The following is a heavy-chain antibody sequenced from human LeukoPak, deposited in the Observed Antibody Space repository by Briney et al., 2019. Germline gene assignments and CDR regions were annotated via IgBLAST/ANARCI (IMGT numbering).Heavy chain of an antibody. Sequence: GGSLRLSCAASGFTFSSYGMHWVRQAPGKGLEWVAVISYDGSNKYYADSVKGRLTISRDNSKNTLYLQMNSLRAEDTAVYYCAKGDCSSTSCYKSDAFDIWGQGTMVTVSS. J-gene: IGHJ3*02. V-gene: IGHV3-30*18. D-gene: IGHD2-2*02. CDR1: GFTFSSYG. CDR3: AKGDCSSTSCYKSDAFDI. CDR2: ISYDGSNK.